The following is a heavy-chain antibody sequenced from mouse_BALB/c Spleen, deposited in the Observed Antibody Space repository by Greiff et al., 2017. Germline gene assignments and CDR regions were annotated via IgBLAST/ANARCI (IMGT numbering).Heavy chain of an antibody. Sequence: EVHLVESGGGLVQPGGSLRLSCATSGFTFTDYYMSWVRQPPGKALEWLGFIRNKANGYTTEYSASVKGRFTISRDNSQSILYLQMNTLRAEDSATYYCARDRGYYGSSAMDYWGQGTSVTVAS. V-gene: IGHV7-3*02. D-gene: IGHD1-2*01. CDR3: ARDRGYYGSSAMDY. J-gene: IGHJ4*01. CDR2: IRNKANGYTT. CDR1: GFTFTDYY.